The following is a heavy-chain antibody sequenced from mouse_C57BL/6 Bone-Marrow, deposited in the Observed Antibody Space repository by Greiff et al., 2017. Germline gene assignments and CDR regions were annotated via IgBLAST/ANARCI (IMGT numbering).Heavy chain of an antibody. D-gene: IGHD1-1*02. V-gene: IGHV1-54*01. CDR3: ARSMGDY. CDR2: INPGSGGT. Sequence: QVQLQQSGAELVRPGTSVKVSCKASGYAFTNYLIEWVKQRPGQGLEWIGVINPGSGGTNYNEKFKGKATLAADKSSSTAYMQLSRLASDDSAVYFCARSMGDYWGQGTSVTVSS. CDR1: GYAFTNYL. J-gene: IGHJ4*01.